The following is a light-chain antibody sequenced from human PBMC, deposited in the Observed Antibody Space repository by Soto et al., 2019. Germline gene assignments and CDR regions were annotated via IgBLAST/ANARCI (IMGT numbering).Light chain of an antibody. CDR3: QQANSFPLT. Sequence: DIQLTQSPSSLSASVGDRVTITCRASQGVSKWLAWYQQKPGKAPILLIHGASNLQTGGPSRFSGSGSGTDFVLTITSLQPEDIATDFCQQANSFPLTFGQGTRLEIK. CDR1: QGVSKW. V-gene: IGKV1-12*01. J-gene: IGKJ5*01. CDR2: GAS.